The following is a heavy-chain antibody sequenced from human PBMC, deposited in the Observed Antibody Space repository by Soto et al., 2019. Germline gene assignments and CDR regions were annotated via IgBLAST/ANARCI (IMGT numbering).Heavy chain of an antibody. Sequence: SETLSLTCTASGGSVSSGSYYWSWIRQPPGEGLEWIAYIYYSGSTSYNPSLKSRVTIPVDTSKNQFSLKLRSVTAADTAVYYCARAGYCSGGSCYPNWFDPWGQGTLVTVSS. V-gene: IGHV4-61*01. J-gene: IGHJ5*02. CDR2: IYYSGST. D-gene: IGHD2-15*01. CDR3: ARAGYCSGGSCYPNWFDP. CDR1: GGSVSSGSYY.